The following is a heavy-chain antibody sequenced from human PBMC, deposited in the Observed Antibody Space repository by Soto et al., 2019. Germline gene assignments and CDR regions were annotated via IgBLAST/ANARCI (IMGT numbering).Heavy chain of an antibody. CDR3: ARDGTTGTTNYHYAMDV. V-gene: IGHV3-48*03. J-gene: IGHJ6*02. CDR2: ININSGTI. D-gene: IGHD4-17*01. Sequence: PXGSLRLSCSASGCTRSSYHMAWVRQAPGKGLDWVSYININSGTIHYADSVKGRFTISRDNAKNSLYLQMDSLRAEDTAVYFCARDGTTGTTNYHYAMDVWRQGTTVTVSS. CDR1: GCTRSSYH.